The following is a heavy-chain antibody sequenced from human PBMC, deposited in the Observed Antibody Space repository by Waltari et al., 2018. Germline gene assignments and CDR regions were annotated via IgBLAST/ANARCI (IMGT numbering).Heavy chain of an antibody. CDR1: GGSISSHY. D-gene: IGHD1-26*01. CDR2: IYYSGST. J-gene: IGHJ4*02. Sequence: QVQLQESGPGLVKPSETLSLTCTVSGGSISSHYWSWIRQPPGKGLEWIGYIYYSGSTNYNPALKGRVTLSVDTSKNQFSLELSSVTAADTAVYYCAGNAGGASPHLFDYWGQGTLVTVSS. CDR3: AGNAGGASPHLFDY. V-gene: IGHV4-59*11.